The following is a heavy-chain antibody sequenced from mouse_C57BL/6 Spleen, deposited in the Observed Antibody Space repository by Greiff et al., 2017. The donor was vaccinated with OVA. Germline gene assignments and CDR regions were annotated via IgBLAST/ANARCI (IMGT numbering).Heavy chain of an antibody. V-gene: IGHV5-16*02. CDR3: ARRGNYDYDDAYYFDY. J-gene: IGHJ2*01. CDR2: INYDGSST. CDR1: GFTFSDYY. D-gene: IGHD2-4*01. Sequence: DVHLVESEGGLVQPGSSMKLSCTASGFTFSDYYMAWVRQVPEKGLEWVANINYDGSSTYYLDSLKSRFIISRDNAKNILYRQMSSLKSEDTATYYCARRGNYDYDDAYYFDYWGQGTTLTVSS.